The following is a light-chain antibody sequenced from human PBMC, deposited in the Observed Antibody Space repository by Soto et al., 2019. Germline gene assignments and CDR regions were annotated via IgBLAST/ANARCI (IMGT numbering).Light chain of an antibody. J-gene: IGKJ4*01. CDR1: QGVSRD. CDR3: QQLNTFPVT. Sequence: IRLTQSASSLSASVGDRVSIXCRASQGVSRDLRWCQQKPGRARKRLISAASTLQGVGPARFSGSGSGTDFTRSITGLQPEDFATYYCQQLNTFPVTFGGGTKVDIK. V-gene: IGKV1-9*01. CDR2: AAS.